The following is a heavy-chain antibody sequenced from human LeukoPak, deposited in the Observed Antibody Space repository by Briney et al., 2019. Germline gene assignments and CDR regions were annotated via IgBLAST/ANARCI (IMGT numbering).Heavy chain of an antibody. D-gene: IGHD4-17*01. CDR2: ILYTGST. Sequence: NPSETLSLTCSVSGASSDSISSYYWSWIRQPPGEGLEWVGYILYTGSTTYNPSLKGRVTISVDTSKNQFSLKLSSVTAADTAVYYCASSPYGDYPYKFDYWGQGTLVTVSS. CDR1: GASSDSISSYY. J-gene: IGHJ4*02. CDR3: ASSPYGDYPYKFDY. V-gene: IGHV4-59*08.